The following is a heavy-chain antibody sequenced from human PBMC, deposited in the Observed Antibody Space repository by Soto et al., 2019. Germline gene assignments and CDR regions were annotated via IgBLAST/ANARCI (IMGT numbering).Heavy chain of an antibody. J-gene: IGHJ4*02. D-gene: IGHD3-16*01. CDR2: TYYRSRWYN. CDR1: GDSVSGNSAA. V-gene: IGHV6-1*01. CDR3: EREFPYYVSSDSYLDY. Sequence: SHTLSLTCVISGDSVSGNSAAWNWTRQSPSRGLEWLGRTYYRSRWYNDYAVSVKSRITVTPDTSKNQFSLHLNSVTPEDTAVYYCEREFPYYVSSDSYLDYWGQGALVTVSA.